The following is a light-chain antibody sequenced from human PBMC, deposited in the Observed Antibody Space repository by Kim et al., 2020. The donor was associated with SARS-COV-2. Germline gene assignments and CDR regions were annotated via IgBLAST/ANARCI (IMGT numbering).Light chain of an antibody. CDR3: QSFDRDTQV. CDR2: EDT. J-gene: IGLJ3*02. Sequence: GKTVTLTCTRDRGTIASNYVQWYQPRPGSSPTPVIYEDTHRPSGVPDRFSGSIDSSSNSASLTISGLKTEDEADYYCQSFDRDTQVFGGGTQLTVL. V-gene: IGLV6-57*01. CDR1: RGTIASNY.